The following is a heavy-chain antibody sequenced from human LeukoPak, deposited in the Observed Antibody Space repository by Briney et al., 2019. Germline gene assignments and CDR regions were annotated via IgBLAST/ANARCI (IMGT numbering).Heavy chain of an antibody. D-gene: IGHD2-2*01. CDR3: ARDSVNCSTTSCSDYLDY. V-gene: IGHV4-39*07. Sequence: SETLSLTCTVSGGSISSHDCYWGWIRQPPGKGLEWIGSICYSGNTHYNPSLKSRVTISVDTSKNQFSLKLRSVTAADTAVYFCARDSVNCSTTSCSDYLDYWGQGTLVTVSS. CDR2: ICYSGNT. CDR1: GGSISSHDCY. J-gene: IGHJ4*02.